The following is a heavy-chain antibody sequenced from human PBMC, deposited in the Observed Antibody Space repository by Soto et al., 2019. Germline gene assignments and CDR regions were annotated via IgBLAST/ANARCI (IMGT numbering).Heavy chain of an antibody. CDR2: IDPNSGGT. V-gene: IGHV1-2*04. CDR1: GYTFTGYY. Sequence: ASVKVSCKASGYTFTGYYMHWVRQAPGQGLEWMGWIDPNSGGTNYAQKFQGWVTMTRDTSISTAYMELSRLRSDDTAEYYFARDSDLERLRSDYYGMDVWGQGTTVTVSS. CDR3: ARDSDLERLRSDYYGMDV. D-gene: IGHD5-12*01. J-gene: IGHJ6*02.